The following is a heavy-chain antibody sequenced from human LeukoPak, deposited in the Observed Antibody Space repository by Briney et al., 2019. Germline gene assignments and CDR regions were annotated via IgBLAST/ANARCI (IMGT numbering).Heavy chain of an antibody. CDR2: IYYSGST. D-gene: IGHD1-14*01. J-gene: IGHJ4*02. V-gene: IGHV4-59*01. CDR3: ARVPVFQFYFDY. CDR1: GGSISSYY. Sequence: SETLSLTCTVSGGSISSYYWSWIRQPPGKGLEWIGYIYYSGSTNYNPSLKSRVTISVDTSKNQFSLKLSSVTAADTAVYYCARVPVFQFYFDYWGQGTLVTVSS.